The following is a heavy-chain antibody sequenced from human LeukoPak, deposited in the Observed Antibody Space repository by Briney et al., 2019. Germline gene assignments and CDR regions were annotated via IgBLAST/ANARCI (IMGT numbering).Heavy chain of an antibody. J-gene: IGHJ6*02. CDR1: GGSINSYY. V-gene: IGHV4-34*01. CDR3: ARDVGMDV. CDR2: INHSGST. Sequence: SETLSLTCTVSGGSINSYYWSWIRQPPGKGLEWIGEINHSGSTNYNPSLKSRVTISVDTSKNQFSLKLSSVTAADTAVYYCARDVGMDVWGQGTTVTVSS.